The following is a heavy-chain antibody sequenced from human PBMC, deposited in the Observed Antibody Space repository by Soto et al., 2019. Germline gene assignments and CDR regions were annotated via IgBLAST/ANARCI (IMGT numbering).Heavy chain of an antibody. CDR3: ARTITGYFWAGAY. V-gene: IGHV3-23*01. J-gene: IGHJ4*02. CDR2: IGGSGTNT. Sequence: GGSLRLSCAAFGFTFNMYAMSWVRQAPGKGLEWVSGIGGSGTNTYYADFVKGRFTISRDNSKNTLYLQMDSLRAEDTAIYYCARTITGYFWAGAYWGRGTLVTVSS. D-gene: IGHD1-1*01. CDR1: GFTFNMYA.